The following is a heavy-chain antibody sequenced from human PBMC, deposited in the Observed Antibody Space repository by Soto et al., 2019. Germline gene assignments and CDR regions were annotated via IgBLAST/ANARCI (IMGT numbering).Heavy chain of an antibody. CDR1: GGSISSGGYS. CDR2: IYHSGRT. Sequence: QLQLQESGSVLVKPSQTLSLTCAVSGGSISSGGYSLSWIRQPPGKGLEWIGYIYHSGRTYYNPSLKSRVTISVDRSKNQFSLKLTSVTAADTAVYSCARVPSPWGQGTLVTVSS. CDR3: ARVPSP. J-gene: IGHJ5*02. V-gene: IGHV4-30-2*01.